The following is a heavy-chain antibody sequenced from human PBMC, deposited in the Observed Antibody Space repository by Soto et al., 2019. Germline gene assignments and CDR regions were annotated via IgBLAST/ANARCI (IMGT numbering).Heavy chain of an antibody. D-gene: IGHD1-1*01. CDR1: GAPIDKYY. Sequence: SETLSLTCHVSGAPIDKYYWTWIRQSPGRGLEXIGXXLXXGXTXXXPXXXSRVTISADVSESLVSLTMNSVTDADTAHYYCARGIQPPTLSPWDVWGPGTSVTVSS. J-gene: IGHJ6*01. CDR3: ARGIQPPTLSPWDV. CDR2: XLXXGXT. V-gene: IGHV4-59*01.